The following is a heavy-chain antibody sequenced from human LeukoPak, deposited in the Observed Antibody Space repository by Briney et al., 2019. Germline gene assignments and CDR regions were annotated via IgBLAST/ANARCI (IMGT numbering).Heavy chain of an antibody. J-gene: IGHJ4*02. Sequence: ASVKVSFKASGYTFTGYYMHWVRQAPGQGLEWMGWINPNSGGTNYAQKFQGRVTMTRDTSISTAYMELSRLRSDDTAVYYCARASRYYDILTGYTRLGYFDYWGQGTLVTVSS. D-gene: IGHD3-9*01. CDR3: ARASRYYDILTGYTRLGYFDY. V-gene: IGHV1-2*02. CDR2: INPNSGGT. CDR1: GYTFTGYY.